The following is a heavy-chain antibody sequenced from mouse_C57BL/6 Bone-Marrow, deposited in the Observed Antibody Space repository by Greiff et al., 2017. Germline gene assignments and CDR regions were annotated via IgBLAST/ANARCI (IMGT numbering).Heavy chain of an antibody. V-gene: IGHV1-81*01. J-gene: IGHJ4*01. CDR3: ARKFYYIKTMDY. CDR2: IYPRSGNT. Sequence: QVQLQQSGAELARPGASVKLSCKASGYTFTSYGISWVKQSTGTGLEWIGEIYPRSGNTYYNEKFKGKATLTADKSSSTAYMELRSLTSEDSAVYFCARKFYYIKTMDYWGQGTSVTVSS. CDR1: GYTFTSYG. D-gene: IGHD2-5*01.